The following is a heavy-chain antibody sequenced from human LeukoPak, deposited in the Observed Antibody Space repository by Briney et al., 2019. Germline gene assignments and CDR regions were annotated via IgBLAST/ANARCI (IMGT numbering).Heavy chain of an antibody. CDR3: ARDSLIYDNWNLRDAFDI. J-gene: IGHJ3*02. D-gene: IGHD1-1*01. V-gene: IGHV4-34*01. CDR2: INHSGST. CDR1: GGSFSGYY. Sequence: SETLSLTCAVYGGSFSGYYWSWIRQPPGKGLEWIGEINHSGSTNYNPSLKSRVTISVDTSKNQFSLKLSSVTAADTAVYYCARDSLIYDNWNLRDAFDIWGQGTMVIVSS.